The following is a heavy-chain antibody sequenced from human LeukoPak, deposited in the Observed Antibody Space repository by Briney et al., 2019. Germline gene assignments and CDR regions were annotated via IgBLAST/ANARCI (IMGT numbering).Heavy chain of an antibody. CDR2: IYPGDSDT. Sequence: GESLKISCKGSGYSFTSCWIGWVRQMPGKGLEWMGIIYPGDSDTRYSPSFQGQVTISADKSISTAYLQWSSLKASDTAVYYCARLVLSAYSGWFDPWGQGTLVTVSS. D-gene: IGHD2-15*01. CDR1: GYSFTSCW. V-gene: IGHV5-51*01. CDR3: ARLVLSAYSGWFDP. J-gene: IGHJ5*02.